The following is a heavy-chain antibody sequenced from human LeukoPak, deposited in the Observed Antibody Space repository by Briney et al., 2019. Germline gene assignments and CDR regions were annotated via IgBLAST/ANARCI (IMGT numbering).Heavy chain of an antibody. CDR2: MSPDSGYT. Sequence: ASVKVSCKASGYTFTSYDINWVRQATGQGLEWMGWMSPDSGYTGYAQTFQGRVTITRDTSASTAYMELSSLRSEDMAVYYCARGSFTIFGVADFDYWGQGTLVTVSS. CDR1: GYTFTSYD. CDR3: ARGSFTIFGVADFDY. J-gene: IGHJ4*02. D-gene: IGHD3-3*01. V-gene: IGHV1-8*01.